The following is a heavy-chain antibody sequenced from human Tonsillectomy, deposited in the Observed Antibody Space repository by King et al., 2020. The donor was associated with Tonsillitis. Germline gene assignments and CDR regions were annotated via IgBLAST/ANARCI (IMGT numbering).Heavy chain of an antibody. J-gene: IGHJ4*02. CDR1: GFTFSTYS. V-gene: IGHV3-21*01. Sequence: QLVQSGGGLVKPGGSLRLSCAASGFTFSTYSMNWVRQAPGKGLEWVSSISSSHSYIYYADSVKGRFSISRDNAKNSLYLQMNSLRAEDTAVYYCARGYLDYFDYWGQGTLVTVSS. CDR3: ARGYLDYFDY. CDR2: ISSSHSYI. D-gene: IGHD5-18*01.